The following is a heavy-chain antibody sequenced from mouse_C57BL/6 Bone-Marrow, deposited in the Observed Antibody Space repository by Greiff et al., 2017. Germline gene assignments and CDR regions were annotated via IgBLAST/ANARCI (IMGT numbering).Heavy chain of an antibody. D-gene: IGHD2-2*01. CDR1: GFTFSSYA. J-gene: IGHJ1*03. CDR3: ARDAQIYYGYYWYFDV. V-gene: IGHV5-4*01. Sequence: DVHLVESGGGLVKPGGSLKLSCAASGFTFSSYAMSWVRQTPEKRLEWVVTISDGGSYTYYPDNVKGRFTISRDNAKNNLYLQMSHLKSEDTAMYYCARDAQIYYGYYWYFDVWGTGTTVTVSS. CDR2: ISDGGSYT.